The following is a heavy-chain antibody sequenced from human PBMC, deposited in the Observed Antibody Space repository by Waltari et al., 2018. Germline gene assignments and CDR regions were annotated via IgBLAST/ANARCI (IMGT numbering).Heavy chain of an antibody. CDR1: GASSTRSLQS. Sequence: QLLLQESGPGLVKPSATLSPTCTVSGASSTRSLQSCGWIRQPPGKRFEWIGIINYSGTTYYNPSLRSQVTMSVDMSKNQFSLKLTSVTAADTAVYYCARFTQVAGSSLLDYWGQGTLVTVSS. CDR3: ARFTQVAGSSLLDY. V-gene: IGHV4-39*01. D-gene: IGHD6-19*01. CDR2: INYSGTT. J-gene: IGHJ4*02.